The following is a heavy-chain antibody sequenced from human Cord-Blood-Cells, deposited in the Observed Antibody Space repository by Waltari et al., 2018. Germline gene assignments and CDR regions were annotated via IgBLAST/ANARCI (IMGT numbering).Heavy chain of an antibody. CDR1: GGTFSSYA. CDR3: ARDPRALYDFWSGYYGNWFDP. J-gene: IGHJ5*02. CDR2: IIPIFGTA. Sequence: QVQLVQSGAEVTKPGSSVKVSCKASGGTFSSYAISWVRQAPGQGLAWMGGIIPIFGTANYAQKFQGRVTITADESTSTAYMELSSLRSEDTAVYYCARDPRALYDFWSGYYGNWFDPWGQGTLVTVSS. D-gene: IGHD3-3*01. V-gene: IGHV1-69*01.